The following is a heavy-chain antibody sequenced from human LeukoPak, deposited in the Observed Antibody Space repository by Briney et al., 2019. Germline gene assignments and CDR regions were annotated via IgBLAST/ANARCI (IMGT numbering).Heavy chain of an antibody. CDR1: GGAVSSGSDY. Sequence: SETLSLTGTVSGGAVSSGSDYWSWIRQPPGKGLEWIGYIYYSGSSNYNPYLKSRVTISVDTSKNQFSLKLSSVTAADTAVYYCTRGRHPNWFDPWGQGTLVTVSS. V-gene: IGHV4-61*01. CDR3: TRGRHPNWFDP. J-gene: IGHJ5*02. CDR2: IYYSGSS.